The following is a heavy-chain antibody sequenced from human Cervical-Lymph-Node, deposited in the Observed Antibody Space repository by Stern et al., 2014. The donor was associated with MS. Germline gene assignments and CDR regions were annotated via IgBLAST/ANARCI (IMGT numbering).Heavy chain of an antibody. J-gene: IGHJ4*02. D-gene: IGHD6-19*01. CDR3: ARLVPFGYSSGWQGPLALTYFDY. V-gene: IGHV4-39*01. Sequence: QLQLQESGPGLVKPSETLSLTCTVSGGSISSSSYYWGWIRQPPGKGLEWIGSIYYSGSTYYNPSLKSRVTISVDTSKQQFSLKLSSVTAADTAVYYCARLVPFGYSSGWQGPLALTYFDYWGQGTLVTVSS. CDR1: GGSISSSSYY. CDR2: IYYSGST.